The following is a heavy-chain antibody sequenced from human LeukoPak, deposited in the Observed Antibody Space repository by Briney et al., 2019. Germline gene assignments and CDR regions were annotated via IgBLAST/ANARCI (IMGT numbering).Heavy chain of an antibody. CDR3: AKDSYSAYDSDAFDI. Sequence: GGSLRLSSAASGFTFSGYDMNWVRQAPGKGLEWVSGISSSGGSTYYADSVKGRFTISRDNSKNTLYLQMNSLRAEDTAVYYCAKDSYSAYDSDAFDIWGEGTMVTVSS. V-gene: IGHV3-23*01. D-gene: IGHD5-12*01. CDR1: GFTFSGYD. CDR2: ISSSGGST. J-gene: IGHJ3*02.